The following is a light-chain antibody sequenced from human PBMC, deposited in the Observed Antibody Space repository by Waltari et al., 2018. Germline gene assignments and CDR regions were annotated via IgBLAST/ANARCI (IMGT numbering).Light chain of an antibody. CDR1: QSVGRY. Sequence: EIVLTQSPGTLSLSPGERATLSCRASQSVGRYLAWYQQKPGQAPRLLIPGAPTRATGIPDRFSGSGSGTDFSLIISRLEPEDFAVYFCQKYEALPATFGQGTKVEIK. J-gene: IGKJ1*01. CDR3: QKYEALPAT. V-gene: IGKV3-20*01. CDR2: GAP.